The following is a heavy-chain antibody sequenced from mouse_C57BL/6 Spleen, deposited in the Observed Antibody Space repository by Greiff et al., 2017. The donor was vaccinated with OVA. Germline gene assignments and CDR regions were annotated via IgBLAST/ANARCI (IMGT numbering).Heavy chain of an antibody. D-gene: IGHD2-13*01. CDR1: GYSITSGSY. Sequence: VQLKESGPGLVKPSQSLSLTCSVTGYSITSGSYWNWIRQFPGNKLEWMGYISYDGSNNYNPSLKNRISITRDTSKNQFFLKLNSVTTEDAATYYCARDRALYGEEAMDYWGQGTSVTVSS. J-gene: IGHJ4*01. CDR3: ARDRALYGEEAMDY. CDR2: ISYDGSN. V-gene: IGHV3-6*01.